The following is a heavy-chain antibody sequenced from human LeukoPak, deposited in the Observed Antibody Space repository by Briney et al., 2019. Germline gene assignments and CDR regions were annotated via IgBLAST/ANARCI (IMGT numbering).Heavy chain of an antibody. CDR3: NNHGGGRYYYFDY. CDR1: GGTFSSYA. V-gene: IGHV1-69*13. J-gene: IGHJ4*02. Sequence: ASVKVSCKASGGTFSSYAISWVRQAPGQGLEWMGGIIPIFGAANYAQKFQGRVTMTADESTSTAYMELSRLRSEDTAVYDCNNHGGGRYYYFDYWGQGTLVTVSS. D-gene: IGHD3-16*01. CDR2: IIPIFGAA.